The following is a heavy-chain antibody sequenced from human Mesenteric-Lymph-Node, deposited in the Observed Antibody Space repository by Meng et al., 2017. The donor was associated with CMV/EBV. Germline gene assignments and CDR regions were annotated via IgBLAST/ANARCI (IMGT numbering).Heavy chain of an antibody. CDR1: GYSGTNKKW. Sequence: HVQLQESGPGLVRPSGTLCLSCSFSGYSGTNKKWWTWVRQPPGKGLEWIGEIYDIGNTNYKSSLKSRVTISLEKSKNQFSLTLTSVTAADTAVYYCARGGAKAPYYFDSWGLGTLVPSPQ. J-gene: IGHJ4*02. CDR3: ARGGAKAPYYFDS. D-gene: IGHD2-21*01. V-gene: IGHV4-4*02. CDR2: IYDIGNT.